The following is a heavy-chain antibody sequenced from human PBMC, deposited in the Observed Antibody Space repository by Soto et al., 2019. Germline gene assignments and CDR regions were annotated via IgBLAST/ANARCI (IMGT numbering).Heavy chain of an antibody. CDR1: GGTFSSYA. V-gene: IGHV1-69*13. D-gene: IGHD5-18*01. CDR2: IIPIFGTA. J-gene: IGHJ6*02. Sequence: GASVKVSCKASGGTFSSYAISWVRQAPGQRLEWMGGIIPIFGTANYAQKFQGRVTITADESTSTAYMELSSLRSEDTAVYYCARKKNVDTAMVHYYGMDVWGQGTTVTVSS. CDR3: ARKKNVDTAMVHYYGMDV.